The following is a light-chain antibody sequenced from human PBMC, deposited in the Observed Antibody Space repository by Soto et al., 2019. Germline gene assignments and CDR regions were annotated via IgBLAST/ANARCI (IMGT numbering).Light chain of an antibody. CDR2: GAS. Sequence: EIVLTQSPGTLPLSPWERATLSCRASQSVSSNFLAWYQQKPGQAPRLLISGASNRATGIPDRFSGSGSVTDFTLTISRLEPEDFAVYYCQQYGSSPRTFGQGTKVDIK. CDR3: QQYGSSPRT. V-gene: IGKV3-20*01. CDR1: QSVSSNF. J-gene: IGKJ1*01.